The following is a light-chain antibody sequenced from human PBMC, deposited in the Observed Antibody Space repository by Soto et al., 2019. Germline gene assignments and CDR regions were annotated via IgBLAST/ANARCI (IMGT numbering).Light chain of an antibody. CDR3: ILVYSCGVV. V-gene: IGLV7-46*01. J-gene: IGLJ2*01. CDR2: DTS. CDR1: TGAVTSGHY. Sequence: QAVVTQEPSLTVSPGGTVTLTCGSSTGAVTSGHYPYWFQQKPGQAPRTLIYDTSNKHSWTPARFSGSLLGGKAALTLSGAQSEDEADYYCILVYSCGVVFGGGTKLTVL.